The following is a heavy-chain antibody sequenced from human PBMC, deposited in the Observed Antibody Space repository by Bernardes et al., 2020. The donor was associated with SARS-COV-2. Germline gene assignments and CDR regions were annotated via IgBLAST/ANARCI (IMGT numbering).Heavy chain of an antibody. D-gene: IGHD3-22*01. Sequence: GSLRLSCAASGFTFSSYGMHWVRQAPGKGLEWVAVISYDGSNKYYADSVKGRFTISRDNSKNTLYLQMNSLRAEDTAVYYCATPRGNFYEWLLPLDYWGQGTLVTVSS. V-gene: IGHV3-30*03. CDR3: ATPRGNFYEWLLPLDY. CDR2: ISYDGSNK. J-gene: IGHJ4*02. CDR1: GFTFSSYG.